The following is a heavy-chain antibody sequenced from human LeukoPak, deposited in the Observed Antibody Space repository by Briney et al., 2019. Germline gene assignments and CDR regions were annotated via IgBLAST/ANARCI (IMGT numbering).Heavy chain of an antibody. CDR3: ARDEIAVAGDYFDY. V-gene: IGHV4-61*02. CDR1: GGSISSGGYS. Sequence: SETLSLTCAVSGGSISSGGYSWSWIRQPPGKGLEWIGRIYTSGSTNYNPSLKSRVTMSVDTSKNQFSLKLSSVTAADTAVYYCARDEIAVAGDYFDYWGQGTLVTVSS. J-gene: IGHJ4*02. D-gene: IGHD6-19*01. CDR2: IYTSGST.